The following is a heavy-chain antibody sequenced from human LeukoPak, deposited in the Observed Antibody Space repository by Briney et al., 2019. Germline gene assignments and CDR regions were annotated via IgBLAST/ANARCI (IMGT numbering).Heavy chain of an antibody. V-gene: IGHV3-7*01. J-gene: IGHJ4*02. D-gene: IGHD3-9*01. CDR3: ARANYDI. CDR2: INQDGSEK. CDR1: GFSFSSYW. Sequence: GGSLRLSCAASGFSFSSYWMSWVRQAPGKGLEWVAKINQDGSEKYYVDSVKGRFTISKDNAKNSLNLQMNSLRAEDTGVYYCARANYDIRGQGTLVTVSS.